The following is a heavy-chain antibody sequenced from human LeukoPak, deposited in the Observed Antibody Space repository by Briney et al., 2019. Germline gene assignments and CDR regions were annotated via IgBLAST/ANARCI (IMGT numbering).Heavy chain of an antibody. Sequence: SETLSLTCSVSGGSISGRRYYWGWIRQPPGRGLEWIGSIHYDGATYYNPSLKSRVTMSVDTSKNQVSLKLRSGTAADTAVYYCARYRGYSYGLDYWGQGTLVTVSS. CDR2: IHYDGAT. D-gene: IGHD5-18*01. V-gene: IGHV4-39*07. J-gene: IGHJ4*02. CDR1: GGSISGRRYY. CDR3: ARYRGYSYGLDY.